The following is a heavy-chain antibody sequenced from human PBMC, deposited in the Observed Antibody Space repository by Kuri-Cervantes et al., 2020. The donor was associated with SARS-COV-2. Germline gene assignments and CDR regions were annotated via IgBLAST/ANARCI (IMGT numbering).Heavy chain of an antibody. CDR1: GGSFSGYY. J-gene: IGHJ4*02. Sequence: GSLRLSCAVYGGSFSGYYWSWIRQPPGKGLEWIGEINHSGSTNYNPSLKSRVTISVDTSKNQFSLKLSSVTAADTAVYYCARVYSQSYFDNWGQGTLVTVSS. D-gene: IGHD1-26*01. CDR2: INHSGST. CDR3: ARVYSQSYFDN. V-gene: IGHV4-34*01.